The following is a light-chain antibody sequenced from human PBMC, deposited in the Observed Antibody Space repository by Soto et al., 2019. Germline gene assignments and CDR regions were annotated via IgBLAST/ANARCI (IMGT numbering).Light chain of an antibody. Sequence: EIVLTQSPGTLSLSPGESSTLSCSASQSISSSYLAWYQQKPGQAPSLLIYSTSTRATGIPDRFSGSGSGTDFTLTISRLEPEDFAVYYCQHYGSSPWTFGQGTRLEI. CDR3: QHYGSSPWT. V-gene: IGKV3-20*01. CDR2: STS. CDR1: QSISSSY. J-gene: IGKJ5*01.